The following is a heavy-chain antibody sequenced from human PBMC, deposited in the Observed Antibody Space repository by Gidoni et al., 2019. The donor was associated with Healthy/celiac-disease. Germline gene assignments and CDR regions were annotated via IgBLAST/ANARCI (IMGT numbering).Heavy chain of an antibody. CDR1: GFTFGDYA. V-gene: IGHV3-49*03. CDR2: IRSKAYGGTT. J-gene: IGHJ4*02. Sequence: EVQLVESGGGLVQPGRSMRLSCTASGFTFGDYALNWFRQAPGKGLEWVGFIRSKAYGGTTEYAASVKGRFTISRDDSKSIAYLQMNSLKTEDTAVYYCTRDKRYYYDSSGSYFDYWGQGTLVTVSS. CDR3: TRDKRYYYDSSGSYFDY. D-gene: IGHD3-22*01.